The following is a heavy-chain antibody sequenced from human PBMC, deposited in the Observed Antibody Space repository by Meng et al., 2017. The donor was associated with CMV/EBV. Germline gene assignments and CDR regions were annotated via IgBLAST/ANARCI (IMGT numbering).Heavy chain of an antibody. V-gene: IGHV3-30-3*01. J-gene: IGHJ4*02. CDR1: GFTFSSYA. CDR2: ISYDGSNK. Sequence: SGFTFSSYAMHGVRQAPGKGLEWVAVISYDGSNKYYADSAKGRFTISRDNSKNTLYLQMNSLRAEDTAVYYCAKVGGYCSSTSCSDYWGQGTLVTVSS. D-gene: IGHD2-2*01. CDR3: AKVGGYCSSTSCSDY.